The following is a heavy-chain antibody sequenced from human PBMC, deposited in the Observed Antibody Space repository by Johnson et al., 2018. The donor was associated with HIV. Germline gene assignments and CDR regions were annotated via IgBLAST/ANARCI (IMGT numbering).Heavy chain of an antibody. V-gene: IGHV3-30-3*01. CDR1: GFTFGTFA. CDR2: ISYDGSNK. D-gene: IGHD3-10*01. Sequence: QVQLVESGGGVVQPGRSLRLSCAASGFTFGTFAMHWVRQAPGKGLEWVAVISYDGSNKYYADSVKGRFTISRDNAKNSLYLQMNSLRAEDTAVYYCARDRGGPVRDDAFDIWGQGTMVTVSS. J-gene: IGHJ3*02. CDR3: ARDRGGPVRDDAFDI.